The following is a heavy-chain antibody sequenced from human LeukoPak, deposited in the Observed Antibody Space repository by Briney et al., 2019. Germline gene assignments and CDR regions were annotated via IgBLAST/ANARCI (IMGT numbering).Heavy chain of an antibody. CDR2: IYYGGST. CDR3: ARVGYSGSPFDH. Sequence: SETLSLTCTVSGGSIDSYYWSWIRQPPGKGLEWIGYIYYGGSTNYNPSLKSRVTISVDTSKNQFSLKLSSVTAADTAVYYCARVGYSGSPFDHWGQGTLVTVSS. CDR1: GGSIDSYY. V-gene: IGHV4-59*01. J-gene: IGHJ4*02. D-gene: IGHD1-26*01.